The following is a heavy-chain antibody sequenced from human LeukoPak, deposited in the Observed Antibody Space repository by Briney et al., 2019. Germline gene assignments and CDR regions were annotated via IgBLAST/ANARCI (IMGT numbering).Heavy chain of an antibody. D-gene: IGHD3-10*01. CDR2: IYYSGST. V-gene: IGHV4-59*01. CDR1: GGSISNYY. J-gene: IGHJ4*02. CDR3: ASLITMVRGVIPNYFDY. Sequence: SETLSLTCTVSGGSISNYYWSWIRQPPGKGLEWIGYIYYSGSTNYNPSLKSRVTISVDTSKNQFSLRLSSVTAADTAVYYCASLITMVRGVIPNYFDYWGQGTLVTVSS.